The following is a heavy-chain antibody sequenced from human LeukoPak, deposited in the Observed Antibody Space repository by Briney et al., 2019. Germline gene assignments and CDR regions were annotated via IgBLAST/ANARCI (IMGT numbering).Heavy chain of an antibody. CDR2: ISSSSSYI. Sequence: GGSLRLSCAASGFTFSSYSMNWVRQAPGKGLEWVSSISSSSSYIYYADSVKGRFTISRDNAKNSLYLQMNSLRAEDTAVYYCARDRRGGSSSSPPGDYWGQGTLVTVSS. CDR1: GFTFSSYS. V-gene: IGHV3-21*01. J-gene: IGHJ4*02. CDR3: ARDRRGGSSSSPPGDY. D-gene: IGHD6-6*01.